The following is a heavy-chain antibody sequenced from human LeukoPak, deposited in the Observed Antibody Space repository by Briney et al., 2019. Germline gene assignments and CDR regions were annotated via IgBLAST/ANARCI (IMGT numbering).Heavy chain of an antibody. CDR3: ARDWGRGIAAAAAFDY. Sequence: QPGGSLRLSCAASGFTFSSYEMNWVRQAPGKGLEWVSYISSSGSTIYYADSVKGRFTISRDNAKNSLYLQMNSLRAEDTAVYYCARDWGRGIAAAAAFDYWGQGTLVTVSS. D-gene: IGHD6-13*01. CDR2: ISSSGSTI. CDR1: GFTFSSYE. V-gene: IGHV3-48*03. J-gene: IGHJ4*02.